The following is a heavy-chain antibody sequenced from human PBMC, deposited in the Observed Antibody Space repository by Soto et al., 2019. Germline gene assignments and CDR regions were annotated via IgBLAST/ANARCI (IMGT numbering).Heavy chain of an antibody. V-gene: IGHV3-23*01. J-gene: IGHJ6*02. CDR1: GFTFSSYA. D-gene: IGHD6-6*01. Sequence: GGSLRLSCAASGFTFSSYAMSWVRQAPGKGLEWVSAISGSGGSTYYADSVKGRFTISRDNSKNTLYLQMNSLRAEDTAVYYCAKSRRGIAARPRGMVDWCQGTTDTVSS. CDR2: ISGSGGST. CDR3: AKSRRGIAARPRGMVD.